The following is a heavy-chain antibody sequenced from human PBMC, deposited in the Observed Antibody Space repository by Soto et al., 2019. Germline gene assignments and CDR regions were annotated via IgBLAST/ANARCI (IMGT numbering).Heavy chain of an antibody. D-gene: IGHD3-10*01. J-gene: IGHJ5*02. CDR2: IWYDGINK. CDR3: ARDDVTMVRGVNNWFDP. V-gene: IGHV3-33*01. Sequence: GGSLRLSCAASGFTFSSYGMHWVRQAPGKGLEWVAVIWYDGINKYYADSVKGRFTISRDNSKNTLYLQMNSLRAEDAAVYYCARDDVTMVRGVNNWFDPWGQGTLVTVSS. CDR1: GFTFSSYG.